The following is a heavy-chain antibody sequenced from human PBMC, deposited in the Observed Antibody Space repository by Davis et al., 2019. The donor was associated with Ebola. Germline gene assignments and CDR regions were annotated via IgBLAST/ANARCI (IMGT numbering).Heavy chain of an antibody. D-gene: IGHD4-17*01. CDR2: IGFAGDT. CDR1: GFTFTTYD. CDR3: ARGMTTATRVMDV. J-gene: IGHJ6*02. Sequence: PGGSLRLSCAASGFTFTTYDFHWVRQASGNRLEWVAAIGFAGDTYYPDSVKGRFTISRENAKNSLFLQMNSLRAGDTAVYYCARGMTTATRVMDVWGQGTTVTVSS. V-gene: IGHV3-13*01.